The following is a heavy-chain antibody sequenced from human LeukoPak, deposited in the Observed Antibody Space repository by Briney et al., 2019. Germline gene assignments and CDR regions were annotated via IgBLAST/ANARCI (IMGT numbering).Heavy chain of an antibody. J-gene: IGHJ4*02. D-gene: IGHD2-15*01. CDR3: AKDANGCSGGSCYSSDY. V-gene: IGHV3-23*01. Sequence: GGSLRLSCAASGFTFSSYAMSWVRQAPGKGLEWVSAISGSGGSTYHADSVKGRFTISRDNSKNTLYLQMNSLRAEDTAVYYCAKDANGCSGGSCYSSDYWGQGTLVTVSS. CDR1: GFTFSSYA. CDR2: ISGSGGST.